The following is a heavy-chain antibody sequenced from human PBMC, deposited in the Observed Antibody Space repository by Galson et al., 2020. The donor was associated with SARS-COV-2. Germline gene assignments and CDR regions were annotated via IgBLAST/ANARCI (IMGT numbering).Heavy chain of an antibody. D-gene: IGHD3-3*01. CDR2: IYCDDDE. Sequence: SGPTLVKPTQTLTLTCAFSGFSLRARGVGVGWIRQPPGKALEWLALIYCDDDERYSPSLKSRVTITTDTSKNQVVLRMANMDPMDTATYYCAHRGYEVWSGYYTAFAHRGQGMLVVVSS. CDR1: GFSLRARGVG. CDR3: AHRGYEVWSGYYTAFAH. J-gene: IGHJ4*02. V-gene: IGHV2-5*02.